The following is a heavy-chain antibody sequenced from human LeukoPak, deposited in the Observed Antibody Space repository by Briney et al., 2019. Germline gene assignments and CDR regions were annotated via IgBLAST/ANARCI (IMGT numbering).Heavy chain of an antibody. CDR3: ARATTHYYYGMDV. Sequence: SETLSLTCTVSGGSINSDSYYWGWIRQPPGKGLEWIGSIYYTGYTFYNPSLKSRVTISVDTSKNQFSLKLSSVTAADTAVYYCARATTHYYYGMDVWGQGTTVTVSS. V-gene: IGHV4-39*07. J-gene: IGHJ6*02. CDR2: IYYTGYT. CDR1: GGSINSDSYY. D-gene: IGHD1-7*01.